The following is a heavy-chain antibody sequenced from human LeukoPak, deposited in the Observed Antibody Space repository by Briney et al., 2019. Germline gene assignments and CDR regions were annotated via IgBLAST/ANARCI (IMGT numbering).Heavy chain of an antibody. V-gene: IGHV3-9*01. Sequence: GGSLRLSCAASGFTFDDYAMHWVRQAPGKGLEWVSGISWNSGSIGYADSVKGRFTISRDNSKNTLYLQMNSLRAEDTAVYYCAKGRYPWGYGYRGTFDYWGQGTLVTVSS. J-gene: IGHJ4*02. D-gene: IGHD5-18*01. CDR2: ISWNSGSI. CDR1: GFTFDDYA. CDR3: AKGRYPWGYGYRGTFDY.